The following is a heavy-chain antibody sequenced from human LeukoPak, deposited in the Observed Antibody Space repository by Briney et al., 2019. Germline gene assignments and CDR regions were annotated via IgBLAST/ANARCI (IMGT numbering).Heavy chain of an antibody. CDR2: IYYSGST. V-gene: IGHV4-59*01. Sequence: ASETLSLTCTVSGGSMSSYYWSWIRQPPGEGLEWIGYIYYSGSTSYNPSLKSRVTISVDTSKKQFSLKLSSVTAADTAFYYCARYIVSYPHDAFDIWGQGTMVTVSS. CDR1: GGSMSSYY. D-gene: IGHD1-26*01. CDR3: ARYIVSYPHDAFDI. J-gene: IGHJ3*02.